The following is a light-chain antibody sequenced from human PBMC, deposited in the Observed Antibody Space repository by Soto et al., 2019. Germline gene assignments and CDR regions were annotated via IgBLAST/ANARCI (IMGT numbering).Light chain of an antibody. V-gene: IGLV1-44*01. CDR3: AAWDDSLNGVV. J-gene: IGLJ2*01. CDR2: SNN. CDR1: NSKIGSKK. Sequence: QSVLTQPPSASGTPGQRVTISCSGSNSKIGSKKVNWFQQLPGTAPKLLIYSNNYRPSGVPDRFSGSKSGTSASLVISGLQSEDEADYYCAAWDDSLNGVVFGGGTKLTVL.